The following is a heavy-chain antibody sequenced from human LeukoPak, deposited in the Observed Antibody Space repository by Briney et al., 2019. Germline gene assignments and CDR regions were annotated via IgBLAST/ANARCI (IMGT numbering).Heavy chain of an antibody. J-gene: IGHJ5*02. CDR2: INPNSGGT. D-gene: IGHD3-10*01. CDR1: GYTFTGYY. CDR3: AREGDRLWFGEFTTPNWFDP. Sequence: ASVKVSCKASGYTFTGYYMHWVRQAPGQGLEGMGWINPNSGGTNYAQKFQGRVTMTRDTSISTDYMELSRLRSDDTAVYYCAREGDRLWFGEFTTPNWFDPWGQGTLVTVSS. V-gene: IGHV1-2*02.